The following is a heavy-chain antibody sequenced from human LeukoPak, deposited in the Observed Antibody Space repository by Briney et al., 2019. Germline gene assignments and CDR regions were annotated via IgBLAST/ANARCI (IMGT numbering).Heavy chain of an antibody. J-gene: IGHJ6*03. V-gene: IGHV1-18*01. D-gene: IGHD3-16*01. Sequence: ASAKVSCKASGYTFTSYAMNWVRQAPGQGLEWMGWISAYNGNTNYAQKLQGRVTMTTDTSTSTAYMELRSLRSDDTAVYYCARLGDYYYYYMDVWGKGTTVTVSS. CDR3: ARLGDYYYYYMDV. CDR2: ISAYNGNT. CDR1: GYTFTSYA.